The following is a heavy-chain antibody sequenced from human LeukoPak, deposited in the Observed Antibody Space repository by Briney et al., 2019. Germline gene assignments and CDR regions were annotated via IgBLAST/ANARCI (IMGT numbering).Heavy chain of an antibody. V-gene: IGHV4-59*01. Sequence: PSETLSLTCTVSVDSIRLYYWSWLRQPPGKGLEWIGYIYYSGSTNYNPSLKSRVTISVDTSKNQFSLKLSSVTAADPAVYYCARDRQGYYFDYWGQGTLVTVSS. CDR2: IYYSGST. J-gene: IGHJ4*02. CDR3: ARDRQGYYFDY. CDR1: VDSIRLYY.